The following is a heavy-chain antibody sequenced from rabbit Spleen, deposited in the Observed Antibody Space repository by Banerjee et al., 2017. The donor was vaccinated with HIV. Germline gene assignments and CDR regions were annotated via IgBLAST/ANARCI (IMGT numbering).Heavy chain of an antibody. CDR1: GIDFSSYG. CDR3: ARDLVTVIGWNFNL. CDR2: INIVTGKD. D-gene: IGHD5-1*01. V-gene: IGHV1S45*01. J-gene: IGHJ4*01. Sequence: ELVESGGGLVQPGESLKLSCKVSGIDFSSYGISWVRQAPGKGLEWIACINIVTGKDVYATWAKGRFIMSRTSSTTVTLQMTSLTAADTATYICARDLVTVIGWNFNLWGPGTLVTVS.